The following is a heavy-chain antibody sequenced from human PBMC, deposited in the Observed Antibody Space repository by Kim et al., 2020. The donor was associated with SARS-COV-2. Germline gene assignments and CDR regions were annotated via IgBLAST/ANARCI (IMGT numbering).Heavy chain of an antibody. CDR1: GGSFSGYY. Sequence: SETLSLTCAVYGGSFSGYYWSWIRQPPGKGLEWIGEINHSGSTNYNPSLKSRVTISVDTSKNQFSLKLSSVTAADTAVYYCARVGVLMVYARDYYYGMDVWGQGTTVTVSS. CDR3: ARVGVLMVYARDYYYGMDV. CDR2: INHSGST. J-gene: IGHJ6*02. D-gene: IGHD2-8*01. V-gene: IGHV4-34*01.